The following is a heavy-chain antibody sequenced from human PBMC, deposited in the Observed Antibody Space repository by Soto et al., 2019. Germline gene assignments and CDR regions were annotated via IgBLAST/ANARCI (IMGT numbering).Heavy chain of an antibody. CDR1: GGTFSSYA. Sequence: GASVKVSCKASGGTFSSYAISWVRQAPGQGLEWMGGIIPIFGTANYAQKFQGRVTITADESTSTAYMELSSLRSEDTAVYYCARDVVVVVAAKQPYGMDVWGQGTTVTVSS. V-gene: IGHV1-69*13. J-gene: IGHJ6*02. CDR3: ARDVVVVVAAKQPYGMDV. D-gene: IGHD2-15*01. CDR2: IIPIFGTA.